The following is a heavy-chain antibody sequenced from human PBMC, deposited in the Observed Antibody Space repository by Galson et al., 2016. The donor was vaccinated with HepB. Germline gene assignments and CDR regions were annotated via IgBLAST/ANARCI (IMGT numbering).Heavy chain of an antibody. CDR2: INHGGST. Sequence: SETLSLTCAVYGGSFSDHYWNWIRQPPGKGLEWIGEINHGGSTNYNPSLKSRVTMTVDTSKNEFSLELNSVTAADTAVYYCARYKRYYHGSGRVNYYYIMDVWGQGTTVIVSS. D-gene: IGHD3-10*01. CDR3: ARYKRYYHGSGRVNYYYIMDV. J-gene: IGHJ6*02. V-gene: IGHV4-34*01. CDR1: GGSFSDHY.